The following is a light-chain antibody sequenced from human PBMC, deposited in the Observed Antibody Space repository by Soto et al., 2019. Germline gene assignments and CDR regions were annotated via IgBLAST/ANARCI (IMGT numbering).Light chain of an antibody. CDR3: QSYDRSLSGWV. V-gene: IGLV1-40*01. CDR1: SSKIGAGYD. CDR2: GNS. Sequence: QSVLTQPPSVSGAPGQRVTISCTGSSSKIGAGYDVHWYQQLPGKAPKLLIYGNSNRPSGVPDRFSGSKSGTSASLAITGLQAEDEADYYCQSYDRSLSGWVFGGGTKLTVL. J-gene: IGLJ3*02.